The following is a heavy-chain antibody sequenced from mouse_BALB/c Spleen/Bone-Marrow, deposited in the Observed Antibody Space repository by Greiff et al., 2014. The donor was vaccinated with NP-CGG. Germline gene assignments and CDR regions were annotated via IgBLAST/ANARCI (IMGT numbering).Heavy chain of an antibody. J-gene: IGHJ4*01. D-gene: IGHD1-1*01. CDR2: IYPGDGDT. CDR3: ARSAYYGSSYDAMDY. Sequence: ESGPELVKPGASVKISCTGSGYAFSSSWMNWVKQRPGQGLEWIGRIYPGDGDTNSNGRFKGKATLTADRSSNTAYMQLSSLTSVDSAVYFCARSAYYGSSYDAMDYWGQGTSVTVSS. V-gene: IGHV1-82*01. CDR1: GYAFSSSW.